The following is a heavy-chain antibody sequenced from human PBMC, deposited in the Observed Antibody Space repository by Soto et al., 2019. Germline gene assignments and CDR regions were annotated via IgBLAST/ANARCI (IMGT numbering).Heavy chain of an antibody. D-gene: IGHD3-16*02. Sequence: GGSLRLSCTASGFTFGGYAMSWFRQAPGKGLEWVGFIRSKAYGGTTEYAASVKGRFTISRDDSKSIAYLQMNSLKTEDTAVYYCTRAWWYDYVWGSYRPMGPYFDYWGQGTLVTVSS. CDR3: TRAWWYDYVWGSYRPMGPYFDY. J-gene: IGHJ4*02. CDR2: IRSKAYGGTT. CDR1: GFTFGGYA. V-gene: IGHV3-49*03.